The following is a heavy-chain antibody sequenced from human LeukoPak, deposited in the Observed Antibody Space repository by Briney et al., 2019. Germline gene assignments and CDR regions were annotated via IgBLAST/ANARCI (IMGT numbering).Heavy chain of an antibody. V-gene: IGHV3-7*01. J-gene: IGHJ4*02. Sequence: GGSLRLSCAASGFTFSSYWMSWVRQAPGKGLEWVANIKQDGSEKYYEDSVKGRFTISRDNAKNSLYLQMNSLRAEDTAVYYCASEALATISSFDYWGQGTLVTVSS. CDR3: ASEALATISSFDY. D-gene: IGHD5-24*01. CDR1: GFTFSSYW. CDR2: IKQDGSEK.